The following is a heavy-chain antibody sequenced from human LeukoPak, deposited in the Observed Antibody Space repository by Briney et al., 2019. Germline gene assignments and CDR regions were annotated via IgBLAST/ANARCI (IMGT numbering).Heavy chain of an antibody. V-gene: IGHV4-59*12. D-gene: IGHD3-10*02. Sequence: SETLSLTCTVSGGSISSYYWSWIRQPPGKGLEWIGYIYYSGSTNYNPSLKSRVTMSVDTSKNQFSLKLSSVTAADTAVYYCARDLFALPDNWFDPWGQGTLVTVSS. J-gene: IGHJ5*02. CDR2: IYYSGST. CDR3: ARDLFALPDNWFDP. CDR1: GGSISSYY.